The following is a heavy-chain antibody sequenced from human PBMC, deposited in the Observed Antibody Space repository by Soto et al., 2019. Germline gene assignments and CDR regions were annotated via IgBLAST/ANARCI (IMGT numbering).Heavy chain of an antibody. Sequence: RASVKVSCKASGYTFTSYGSSWVRHAPGQGLEWMGWISAYNGNTNYAQKLQGRVTMTTDTSTSTAYMELRSLRSDDTAVYYCARDLRTYYYDSSGYYYHYWG. V-gene: IGHV1-18*01. J-gene: IGHJ4*01. CDR2: ISAYNGNT. D-gene: IGHD3-22*01. CDR1: GYTFTSYG. CDR3: ARDLRTYYYDSSGYYYHY.